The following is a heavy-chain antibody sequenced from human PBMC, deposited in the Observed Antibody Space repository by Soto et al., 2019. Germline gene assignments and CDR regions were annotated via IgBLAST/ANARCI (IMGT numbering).Heavy chain of an antibody. CDR3: ASRRDLNLFDP. V-gene: IGHV4-30-2*01. Sequence: PSETLSLTCVVSGGSISSGGFSWGWIRQPPGKALEWIGYIYHSGSTFYNPSLKSRVAMSIDRSKNQFSLNLTSVTAADTAFYYCASRRDLNLFDPWGQGTLVTVSS. CDR1: GGSISSGGFS. CDR2: IYHSGST. J-gene: IGHJ5*02.